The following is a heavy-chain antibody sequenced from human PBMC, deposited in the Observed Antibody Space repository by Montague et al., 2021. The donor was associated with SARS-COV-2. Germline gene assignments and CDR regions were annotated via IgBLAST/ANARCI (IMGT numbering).Heavy chain of an antibody. D-gene: IGHD3-22*01. V-gene: IGHV4-61*02. Sequence: TLSLTCTVSGGSVSSGKYYWSWIRQSDGQGLEWIGRMYTSGSNNYNPYLKSRVTISVDTSQNQLSLKLRSVTAADTAVYSSASDSPVVITISSWNDDGMDVWGQGTTVTVSS. J-gene: IGHJ6*02. CDR1: GGSVSSGKYY. CDR2: MYTSGSN. CDR3: ASDSPVVITISSWNDDGMDV.